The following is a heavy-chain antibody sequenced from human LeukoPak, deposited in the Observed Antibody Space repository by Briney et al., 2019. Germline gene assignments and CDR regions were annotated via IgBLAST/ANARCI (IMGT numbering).Heavy chain of an antibody. CDR1: GFTIGKSD. CDR2: VYTGGRT. Sequence: PGGSLRFSCAPSGFTIGKSDMAWVRQAPGKGLEGVSIVYTGGRTFHADSVKGRFTMSRDQSKNTVGLQMNSLRSEDTALYYCARGSMPGTGLPFDYWGQGTQVSVSS. J-gene: IGHJ4*02. CDR3: ARGSMPGTGLPFDY. V-gene: IGHV3-53*05. D-gene: IGHD3-9*01.